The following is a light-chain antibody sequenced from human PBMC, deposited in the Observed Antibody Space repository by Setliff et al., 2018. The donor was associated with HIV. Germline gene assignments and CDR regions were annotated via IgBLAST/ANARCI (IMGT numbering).Light chain of an antibody. Sequence: QSVLTQPASVSGSPGQSITISCTGTSSDVGGYDYVSWYQQHPGKVPKLMLYEVGNRSSGVSNRFSGSKSGNTASLTISGLQAEDEADYYCCSYTSSTTLVFGTGTKGTVL. CDR1: SSDVGGYDY. J-gene: IGLJ1*01. CDR2: EVG. CDR3: CSYTSSTTLV. V-gene: IGLV2-14*01.